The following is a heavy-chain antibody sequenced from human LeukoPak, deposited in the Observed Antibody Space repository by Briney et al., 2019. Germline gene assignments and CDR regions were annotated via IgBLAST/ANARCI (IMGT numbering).Heavy chain of an antibody. CDR3: ARDGPRLEAFDI. Sequence: ASVKVSCKASGYTFTSYAMHWVRQAPGQRLEWMGWINAGNGNTKYSQKIQGRVTITRDTSASTAYMELSSLRSEDTAVYYCARDGPRLEAFDIWGQGTMVTVSS. J-gene: IGHJ3*02. CDR2: INAGNGNT. CDR1: GYTFTSYA. V-gene: IGHV1-3*01.